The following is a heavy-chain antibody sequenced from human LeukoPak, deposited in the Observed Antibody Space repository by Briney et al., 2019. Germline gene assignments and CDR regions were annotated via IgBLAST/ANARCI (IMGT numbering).Heavy chain of an antibody. D-gene: IGHD3-16*02. Sequence: ASVKVSCKASGYTFTYRYLHWVRQAPGQALEWMGWITPFNGNTNYAQKFQDRVTITRDRSMSTAYMELSSLRSEDTAMYYCAVGELSYSFDYWGQGTLVTVSS. CDR1: GYTFTYRY. CDR2: ITPFNGNT. CDR3: AVGELSYSFDY. J-gene: IGHJ4*02. V-gene: IGHV1-45*02.